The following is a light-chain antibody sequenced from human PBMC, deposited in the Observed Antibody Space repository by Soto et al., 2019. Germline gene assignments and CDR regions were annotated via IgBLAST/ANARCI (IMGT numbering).Light chain of an antibody. V-gene: IGLV2-23*01. CDR3: CSYAGSSTWV. CDR2: EDN. Sequence: QSVLTQPASVSGSPGQSITISCAGTSSDVGDYNLVSWYQQHPGKAPKLMIYEDNRRPSGVSNRFSGSKSGNTASLTISGLQAADEAHYYCCSYAGSSTWVFGGGTKVTVL. CDR1: SSDVGDYNL. J-gene: IGLJ3*02.